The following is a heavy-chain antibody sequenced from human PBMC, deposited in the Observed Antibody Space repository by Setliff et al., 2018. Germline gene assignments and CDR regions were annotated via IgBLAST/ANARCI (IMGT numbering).Heavy chain of an antibody. Sequence: PSETLSLTCTVSGGSISSYYWSWIRQPPGKGLEWIGYVYTGGSTNYNPSLKSRVTISVDTSKNQFSLKVNSVTAADTAVYFCARRADYSRSWSYYFDCWGQGTLVTVSS. V-gene: IGHV4-4*08. CDR3: ARRADYSRSWSYYFDC. D-gene: IGHD6-13*01. J-gene: IGHJ4*02. CDR2: VYTGGST. CDR1: GGSISSYY.